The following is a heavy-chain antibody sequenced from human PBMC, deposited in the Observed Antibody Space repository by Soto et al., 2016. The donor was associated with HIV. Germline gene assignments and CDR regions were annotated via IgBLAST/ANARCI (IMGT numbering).Heavy chain of an antibody. Sequence: QVQLVQSGSEVKKPGASVKVSCKASGYTFTSYYMHWVRQAPGQGLEWMGIINPSGGNTGYAQRFQGKFTMTRDTSTSTVYMELSTLRSDDTAVYYCARGPYYGDYPDYSYYYMDVWGKGTTVTVSS. D-gene: IGHD4-17*01. CDR2: INPSGGNT. J-gene: IGHJ6*03. V-gene: IGHV1-46*01. CDR1: GYTFTSYY. CDR3: ARGPYYGDYPDYSYYYMDV.